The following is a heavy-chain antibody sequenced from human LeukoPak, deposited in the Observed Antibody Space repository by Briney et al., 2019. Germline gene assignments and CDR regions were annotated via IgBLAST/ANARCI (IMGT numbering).Heavy chain of an antibody. CDR3: ARVRTASYPVFDY. J-gene: IGHJ4*02. Sequence: SETLSLTCTVSGGSISSGGYYWSWIRQPPGKGLEWIGYIYHSGSTYYNPSLKSRVTISVDRSKNQFSLKLSSVTAADTAVYYCARVRTASYPVFDYWGQGTLVTVSS. CDR1: GGSISSGGYY. CDR2: IYHSGST. D-gene: IGHD3-10*01. V-gene: IGHV4-30-2*01.